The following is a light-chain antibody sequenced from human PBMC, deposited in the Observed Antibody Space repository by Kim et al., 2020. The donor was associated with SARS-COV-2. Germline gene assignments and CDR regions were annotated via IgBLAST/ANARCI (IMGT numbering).Light chain of an antibody. J-gene: IGKJ2*01. CDR2: GAS. V-gene: IGKV1-39*01. CDR1: QSIKNY. Sequence: DIQMTQSPSSLSASVGDRVTITCRASQSIKNYLNWYQQKPGKAPKLLIYGASNLQSGVPSRFSGGGSGTEFTLTISSLQPEDSATYYYQQTYSTFGQGTKLEI. CDR3: QQTYST.